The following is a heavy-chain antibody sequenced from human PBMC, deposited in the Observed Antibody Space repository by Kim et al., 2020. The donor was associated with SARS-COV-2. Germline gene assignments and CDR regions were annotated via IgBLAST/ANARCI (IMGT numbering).Heavy chain of an antibody. CDR3: VRRIALSAMDL. CDR2: ISGDDNHN. Sequence: GGSLRLSCKASGFIFSYFALYWVRRAPGEGLEWVSAISGDDNHNSYADSVKGRFTVSRDNAQNTLFLQMDSLSVEDTAVYYCVRRIALSAMDLWGQGTLVTVSS. CDR1: GFIFSYFA. D-gene: IGHD2-15*01. V-gene: IGHV3-48*03. J-gene: IGHJ4*02.